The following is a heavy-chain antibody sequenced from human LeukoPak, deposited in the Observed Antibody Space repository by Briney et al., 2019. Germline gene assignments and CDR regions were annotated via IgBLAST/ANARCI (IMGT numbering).Heavy chain of an antibody. D-gene: IGHD4-11*01. CDR1: GYTFTSYG. Sequence: GASVKVSCKASGYTFTSYGISWVRQAPGQGLEWMGWISAYNGNTNYAQKLQGIVTMTRDMSTSTVYMELSSLRSEDTAVYYCARAFGPVSSSTDYSGPGDYWGQGTLVTVSS. CDR3: ARAFGPVSSSTDYSGPGDY. J-gene: IGHJ4*02. V-gene: IGHV1-18*01. CDR2: ISAYNGNT.